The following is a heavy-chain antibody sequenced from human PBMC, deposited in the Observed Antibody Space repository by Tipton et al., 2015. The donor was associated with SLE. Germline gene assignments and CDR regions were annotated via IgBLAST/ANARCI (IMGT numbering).Heavy chain of an antibody. CDR1: GFTFGDYA. V-gene: IGHV3-49*01. J-gene: IGHJ4*02. Sequence: SLRLSCTASGFTFGDYAMSWFRQAPGKGLEWVGFIRSKAYGGANEYIASVKGRFTISRDDSKSIAYLHMNSLKTEDTAVYYCTRYYDFWSGYPFDYWGQGTVVTVSS. CDR2: IRSKAYGGAN. CDR3: TRYYDFWSGYPFDY. D-gene: IGHD3-3*01.